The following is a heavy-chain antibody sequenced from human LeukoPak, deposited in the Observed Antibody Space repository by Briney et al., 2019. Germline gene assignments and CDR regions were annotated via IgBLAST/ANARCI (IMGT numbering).Heavy chain of an antibody. V-gene: IGHV3-48*01. J-gene: IGHJ4*02. CDR3: ARHGISGTYYAAFDY. D-gene: IGHD1-26*01. CDR2: ISSSSSTI. Sequence: GGSLRLSCAASGFTFSSYSMNWVRQAPGKGLEWVSYISSSSSTIYYADSVKGRFTISRDNAKNSLYLQMNSLRAEDTAVYYCARHGISGTYYAAFDYWGQGTLVTVSS. CDR1: GFTFSSYS.